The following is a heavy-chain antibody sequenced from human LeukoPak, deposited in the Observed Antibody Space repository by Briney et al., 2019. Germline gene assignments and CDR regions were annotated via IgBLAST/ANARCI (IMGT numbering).Heavy chain of an antibody. D-gene: IGHD1-26*01. CDR2: IYSDAST. CDR1: GFTVSSSY. J-gene: IGHJ4*02. Sequence: GGSLRLSCAVSGFTVSSSYMSWVRQAPGKGLEWVSIIYSDASTYYADSVKGRFSISRDNSKNILYLQMNSLRAEDTALYYCTREAGATDYWGGGTLVSVSS. V-gene: IGHV3-66*01. CDR3: TREAGATDY.